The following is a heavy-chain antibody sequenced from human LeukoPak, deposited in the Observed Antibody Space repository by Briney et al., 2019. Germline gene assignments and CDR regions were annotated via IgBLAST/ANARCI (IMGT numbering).Heavy chain of an antibody. CDR2: ISGSGDST. Sequence: GGSLRLSCAASGFTFSGSAMTWVRQAPGKGLERVSVISGSGDSTFYADSVKGRFTISRDSSKNTVYLQMNSLRAGDTAIYYCAKGMSGSCYSGLHCWGQGTLVTVSS. CDR1: GFTFSGSA. CDR3: AKGMSGSCYSGLHC. D-gene: IGHD2-15*01. J-gene: IGHJ4*02. V-gene: IGHV3-23*01.